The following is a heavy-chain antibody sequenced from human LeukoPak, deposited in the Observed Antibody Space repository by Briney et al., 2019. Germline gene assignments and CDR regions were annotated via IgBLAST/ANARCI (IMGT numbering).Heavy chain of an antibody. CDR2: IYTSGST. J-gene: IGHJ4*02. CDR1: GGSISSYY. CDR3: ARRDFWSGYLDY. D-gene: IGHD3-3*01. Sequence: SETLSLTCTVSGGSISSYYWSWIRQPPGKGLECIGYIYTSGSTNYNPSLKSRVTISVDTSKNQFSLKPSSVTAADTAVYYCARRDFWSGYLDYCGQGTLVTVSS. V-gene: IGHV4-4*09.